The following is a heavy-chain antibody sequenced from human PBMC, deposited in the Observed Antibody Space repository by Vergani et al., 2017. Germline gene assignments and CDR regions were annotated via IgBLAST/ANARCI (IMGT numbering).Heavy chain of an antibody. CDR1: GFTLGDYA. J-gene: IGHJ3*02. V-gene: IGHV3-49*04. CDR3: ARHHQLIAVAVYDAFDI. CDR2: IWSKPYGGTT. Sequence: EVHLVESGGGLVQPGRSLRLSCSGSGFTLGDYAMTWVRQAPGKGLEWVAFIWSKPYGGTTEYAASVKGRFTISRDDSKSIAYLQMSSLKAEDTAVYYCARHHQLIAVAVYDAFDIWGQGTMVTVSS. D-gene: IGHD6-19*01.